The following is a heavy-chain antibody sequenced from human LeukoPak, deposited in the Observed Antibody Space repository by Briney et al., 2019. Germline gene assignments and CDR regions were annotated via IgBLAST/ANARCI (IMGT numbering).Heavy chain of an antibody. J-gene: IGHJ5*02. D-gene: IGHD3-3*01. V-gene: IGHV4-34*01. CDR2: INHSGST. Sequence: SETLSLTXAVYGGSFSGYYWSWIRQPPGKGLEWIGEINHSGSTNYNPSLKSRVTISVDTSKNQFSLKLSSVTAADTAVYYCARGLYDFWSGYYIAWFDPWGQGTLVTVSS. CDR3: ARGLYDFWSGYYIAWFDP. CDR1: GGSFSGYY.